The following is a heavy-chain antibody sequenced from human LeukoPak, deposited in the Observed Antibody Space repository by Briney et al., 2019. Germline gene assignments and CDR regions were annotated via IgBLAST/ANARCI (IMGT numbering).Heavy chain of an antibody. CDR2: IWYDGTNK. Sequence: GGSLRLSCVVSGISFSSHGMHWVRQAPGKGLEWVAVIWYDGTNKDYADSVKGRFTISRDNSKNTLFLQMTSLRAEDTAVYYCARVRSNYDSSGFSAAEYWGQGTLVTVSS. V-gene: IGHV3-33*01. D-gene: IGHD3-22*01. J-gene: IGHJ4*02. CDR3: ARVRSNYDSSGFSAAEY. CDR1: GISFSSHG.